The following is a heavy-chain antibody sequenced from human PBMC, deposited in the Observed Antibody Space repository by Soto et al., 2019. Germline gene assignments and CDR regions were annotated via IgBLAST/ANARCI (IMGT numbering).Heavy chain of an antibody. D-gene: IGHD6-6*01. J-gene: IGHJ5*02. V-gene: IGHV4-30-2*01. CDR3: ARVSSSGNNWFDP. Sequence: SETLSLTCAVSGGSISSGGYSWSWIRQPPGKGLEWIGYIYHSGSTYYNPSLKSRVTISVDRSKNQLSLKLSSVTAADTAVYYCARVSSSGNNWFDPWGQGTLVTVSS. CDR1: GGSISSGGYS. CDR2: IYHSGST.